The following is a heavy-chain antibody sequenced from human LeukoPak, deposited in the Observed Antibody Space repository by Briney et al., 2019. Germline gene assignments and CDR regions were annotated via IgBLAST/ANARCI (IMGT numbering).Heavy chain of an antibody. D-gene: IGHD2-8*02. CDR2: VDTNTGAT. CDR1: VYTFTAYY. V-gene: IGHV1-2*02. J-gene: IGHJ4*02. Sequence: GASGKVSFKASVYTFTAYYIHWVRQAPGQGLEWMGWVDTNTGATKYTQKFQGRVTITRDTSTGTAYMELSSLISGDTALYYCASEAFCAGGSCNVQRVASWGPGTLVTVSS. CDR3: ASEAFCAGGSCNVQRVAS.